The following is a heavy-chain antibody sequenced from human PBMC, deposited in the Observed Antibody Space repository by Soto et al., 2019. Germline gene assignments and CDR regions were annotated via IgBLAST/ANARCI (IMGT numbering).Heavy chain of an antibody. J-gene: IGHJ5*02. Sequence: PGGSLRLSCQASGFNFDNYGMHWVRQAPGKGLEWVAVITYDGSFQYYADSVKGRFTISRDNAKSTLFLQMNSLRDEDTAVYYCAREFCSGGNCYTYYFDPWGQGIPVTVSS. CDR1: GFNFDNYG. V-gene: IGHV3-30*03. D-gene: IGHD2-15*01. CDR2: ITYDGSFQ. CDR3: AREFCSGGNCYTYYFDP.